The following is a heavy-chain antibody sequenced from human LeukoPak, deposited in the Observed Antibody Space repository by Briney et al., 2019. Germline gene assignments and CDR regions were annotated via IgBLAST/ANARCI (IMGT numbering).Heavy chain of an antibody. CDR2: IYYSGST. CDR3: ARGGAATSFDY. Sequence: SETLSLTCTVSGGSISSYYWSWIRQPPGKGLEWIGYIYYSGSTNYNPSLKSRVTISVDTSKNQFSPKLSSVTAADTAVYYCARGGAATSFDYWGQGTLVTVSS. CDR1: GGSISSYY. D-gene: IGHD6-13*01. V-gene: IGHV4-59*01. J-gene: IGHJ4*02.